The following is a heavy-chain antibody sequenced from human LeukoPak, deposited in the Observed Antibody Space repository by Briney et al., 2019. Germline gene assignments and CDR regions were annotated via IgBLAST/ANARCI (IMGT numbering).Heavy chain of an antibody. CDR1: GYTFTSYG. CDR3: ARDTTVTTFYGMDV. CDR2: ISAYNGNT. J-gene: IGHJ6*02. V-gene: IGHV1-18*01. D-gene: IGHD4-17*01. Sequence: ASVKVSCKASGYTFTSYGISWVRQAPGQGLEWMGWISAYNGNTNYAQKLQGRVTMTTDTSTSTAYMELRSLRSDDTAVYYCARDTTVTTFYGMDVWGQGTTVTVSS.